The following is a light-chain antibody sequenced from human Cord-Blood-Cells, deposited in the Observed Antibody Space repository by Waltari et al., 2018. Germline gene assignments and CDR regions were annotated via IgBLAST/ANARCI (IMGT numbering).Light chain of an antibody. CDR1: QSVSSN. V-gene: IGKV3-15*01. CDR2: GAS. J-gene: IGKJ1*01. CDR3: QQYNNWPPWT. Sequence: VMTPPPATLSVSRGGRATLPCRASQSVSSNLAWYQQKPGQAPRLLIYGASTRATGIPARFSGSGSGTEFTLTISSLQSEDFAVYYCQQYNNWPPWTFGQGTKVEIK.